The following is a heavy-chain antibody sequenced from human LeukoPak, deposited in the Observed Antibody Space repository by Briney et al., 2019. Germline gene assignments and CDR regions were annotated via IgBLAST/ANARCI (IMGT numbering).Heavy chain of an antibody. V-gene: IGHV3-7*01. D-gene: IGHD5-18*01. CDR3: ARNTAMGHPMGY. Sequence: GGSLRLSCAASGFAFDDYGMSWVRQAPGKGLEWVANIKQDGSEKYYVDSVKGRFTISRDNAKNSLYLQMNSLRAEDTAVYYCARNTAMGHPMGYWGEGTLVTVSS. CDR2: IKQDGSEK. J-gene: IGHJ4*02. CDR1: GFAFDDYG.